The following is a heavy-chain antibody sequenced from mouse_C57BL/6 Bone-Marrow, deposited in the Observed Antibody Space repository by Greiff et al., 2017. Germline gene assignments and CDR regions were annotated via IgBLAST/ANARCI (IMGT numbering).Heavy chain of an antibody. V-gene: IGHV14-4*01. D-gene: IGHD2-12*01. CDR3: TTSYCGDFDY. J-gene: IGHJ2*01. Sequence: VQLQQSGAALVRPGASVKLSCTASGFNIKDDYMHWVKQRPEQGLEWIGWIDPENGDTEYASKFQGKATITADTSSNTAYLQLSILTSEDTAVYYCTTSYCGDFDYWGQGTPLTVSS. CDR2: IDPENGDT. CDR1: GFNIKDDY.